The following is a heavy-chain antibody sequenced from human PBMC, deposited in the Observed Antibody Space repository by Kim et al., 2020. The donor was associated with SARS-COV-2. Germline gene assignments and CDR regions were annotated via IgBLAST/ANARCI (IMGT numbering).Heavy chain of an antibody. Sequence: SVKVSCKASGGTFSSYAISWVRQAPGQGLEWMGGIIPIFGTANYAQKFQGRVTITADESTSTAYMELSSLRSEDTAVYYCATPPRSYSGYDRNYYYYGMDVWGQGTTVTVSS. CDR2: IIPIFGTA. CDR3: ATPPRSYSGYDRNYYYYGMDV. V-gene: IGHV1-69*13. CDR1: GGTFSSYA. D-gene: IGHD5-12*01. J-gene: IGHJ6*02.